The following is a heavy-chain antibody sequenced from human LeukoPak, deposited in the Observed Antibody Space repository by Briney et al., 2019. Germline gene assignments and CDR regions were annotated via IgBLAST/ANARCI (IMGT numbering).Heavy chain of an antibody. CDR3: ARDTLYDFWSGPYNDAFDI. CDR1: GFTFSRYW. CDR2: IKQDGSEK. D-gene: IGHD3-3*01. Sequence: GGSLRLSCAASGFTFSRYWMSWVRQAPGKGLEWVANIKQDGSEKYYVDSVKGRFTISRDNAKNSLYLQMNSLRAEDTAVYYCARDTLYDFWSGPYNDAFDIWGQGTMVTVSS. V-gene: IGHV3-7*01. J-gene: IGHJ3*02.